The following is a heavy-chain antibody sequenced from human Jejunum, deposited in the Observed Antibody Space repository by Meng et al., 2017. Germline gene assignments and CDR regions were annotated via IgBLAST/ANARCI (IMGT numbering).Heavy chain of an antibody. D-gene: IGHD6-25*01. CDR1: VFSFSPYW. J-gene: IGHJ3*02. CDR2: INTDGTIT. CDR3: VRDERPGWDAFDI. Sequence: GGSLRLSCTASVFSFSPYWMHWVRLAPGKGLLWLSRINTDGTITTYADSVKGRFTISRDNAKNTVYLQMNNLRAEDTAIYYCVRDERPGWDAFDIWGLGTMVTVSS. V-gene: IGHV3-74*01.